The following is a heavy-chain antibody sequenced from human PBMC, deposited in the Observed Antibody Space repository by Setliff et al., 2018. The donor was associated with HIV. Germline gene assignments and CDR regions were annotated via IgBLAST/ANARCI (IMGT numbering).Heavy chain of an antibody. Sequence: SETLSLTCSVFGGSMNSHYWSWIRQPPGKGLEWIGLIYYTGIPTYNTSLKSRVTISIDTSNNQFSLKLSSVTAADTAVYYCARVQSSEYNFWNGAFDPWGQGTLVTVSS. CDR3: ARVQSSEYNFWNGAFDP. D-gene: IGHD3-3*01. V-gene: IGHV4-59*08. CDR1: GGSMNSHY. J-gene: IGHJ5*02. CDR2: IYYTGIP.